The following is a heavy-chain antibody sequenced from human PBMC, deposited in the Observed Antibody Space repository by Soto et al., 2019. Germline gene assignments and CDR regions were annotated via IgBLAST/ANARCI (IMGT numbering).Heavy chain of an antibody. CDR2: INTGNGNT. J-gene: IGHJ6*02. V-gene: IGHV1-3*04. Sequence: QVQLVQSGAEVKKPGASVKVSCKASGYTFTTYAIHWVRQAPGQSLEWMGWINTGNGNTKYSQNFQGRVTVTRDKSASTAYMELSSLTSEDTAVYSCARDRLPALGPAASYYYYGMDVWGQGTTVTVSS. D-gene: IGHD5-18*01. CDR3: ARDRLPALGPAASYYYYGMDV. CDR1: GYTFTTYA.